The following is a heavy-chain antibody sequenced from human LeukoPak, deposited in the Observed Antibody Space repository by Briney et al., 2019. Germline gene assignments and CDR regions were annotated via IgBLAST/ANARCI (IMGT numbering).Heavy chain of an antibody. CDR1: GFTFSSYG. V-gene: IGHV3-30*03. CDR3: ARNVVVAASEYYYYGMDV. CDR2: ISYDGSNK. J-gene: IGHJ6*02. D-gene: IGHD2-15*01. Sequence: GGSLRLSCAASGFTFSSYGMHWVRQAPGKGLEWVAVISYDGSNKYYADSVKGRFTISRDNSKNTLYLQMNSLRAEDTAVYYCARNVVVAASEYYYYGMDVWGQGTTVTVSS.